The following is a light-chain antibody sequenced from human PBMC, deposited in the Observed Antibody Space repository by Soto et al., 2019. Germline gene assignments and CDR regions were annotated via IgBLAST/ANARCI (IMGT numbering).Light chain of an antibody. CDR2: YNN. Sequence: QSVLTQPPSASGTPGQRVTISCSGSSSNIGSNTVNWYQQLPGTAPTLLIYYNNQRPSGVPDRFSGSKSGTSASLAISGLQSEDEAHYYCAAWNDSLYGWVFGGGTKLTVL. CDR1: SSNIGSNT. J-gene: IGLJ3*02. CDR3: AAWNDSLYGWV. V-gene: IGLV1-44*01.